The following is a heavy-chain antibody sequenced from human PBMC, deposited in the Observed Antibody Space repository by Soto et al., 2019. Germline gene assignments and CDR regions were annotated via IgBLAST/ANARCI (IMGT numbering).Heavy chain of an antibody. V-gene: IGHV1-18*01. Sequence: QVQLVQSGAEVKKPGASVKVSCKASGYTFTTYGMSWVRQAPGQGLDWMGWISTYNGNTKYAERLQGRVTMTTDTTTRTADMELRSLRSDDTAVYYCARGPTDYYDNSGDYFLDYWGQGTLVTVSS. D-gene: IGHD3-22*01. J-gene: IGHJ4*02. CDR2: ISTYNGNT. CDR1: GYTFTTYG. CDR3: ARGPTDYYDNSGDYFLDY.